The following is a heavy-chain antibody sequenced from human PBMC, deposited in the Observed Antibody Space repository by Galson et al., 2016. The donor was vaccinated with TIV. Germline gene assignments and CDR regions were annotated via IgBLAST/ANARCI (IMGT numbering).Heavy chain of an antibody. CDR1: GFIFSIYG. CDR3: AKVGARGYGDYPYYLEY. J-gene: IGHJ4*02. D-gene: IGHD4-17*01. V-gene: IGHV3-30*18. Sequence: SLRLSCAASGFIFSIYGMHWVRQAPGKGLEWVTLISFDGNNQYYADSVKGRFTSSRDNSENTMYLHMNSLRTEDTAVYYCAKVGARGYGDYPYYLEYWGQGTLVTVSS. CDR2: ISFDGNNQ.